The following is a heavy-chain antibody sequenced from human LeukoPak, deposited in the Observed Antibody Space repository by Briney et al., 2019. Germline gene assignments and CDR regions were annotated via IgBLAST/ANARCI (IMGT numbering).Heavy chain of an antibody. V-gene: IGHV3-30*04. CDR2: ISSDGSNK. D-gene: IGHD3-3*01. CDR1: GFTFSSYA. J-gene: IGHJ3*02. Sequence: GGSLRLSCAASGFTFSSYAMHWVRQAPGKGLEWVTVISSDGSNKYYADSVKGRFTISRDNSKNTLDLQMNSLRAEDTAVYYCARGPSARFFGVAKGAFDIWGQGTMVTVSS. CDR3: ARGPSARFFGVAKGAFDI.